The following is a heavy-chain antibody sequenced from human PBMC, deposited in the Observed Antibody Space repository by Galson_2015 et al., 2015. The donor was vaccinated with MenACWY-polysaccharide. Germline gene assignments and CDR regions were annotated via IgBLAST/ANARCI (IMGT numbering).Heavy chain of an antibody. CDR2: IRYDGSNK. CDR1: GFTFSSYG. V-gene: IGHV3-30*02. Sequence: SLRLSCAASGFTFSSYGMHWVRQAPGKGLEWVAVIRYDGSNKYYADSVKGRFTISRDNSKNTLYLQMNSLRAADTAVYYCARGGEWLISFYYSGIDVWGQGTPVTVSS. D-gene: IGHD3-3*01. CDR3: ARGGEWLISFYYSGIDV. J-gene: IGHJ6*02.